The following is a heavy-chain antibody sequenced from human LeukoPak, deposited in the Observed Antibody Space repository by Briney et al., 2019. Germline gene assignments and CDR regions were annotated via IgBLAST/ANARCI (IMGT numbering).Heavy chain of an antibody. V-gene: IGHV3-66*01. J-gene: IGHJ4*02. D-gene: IGHD3-10*01. CDR1: GFTVSSNY. Sequence: PGGSLRLSCAASGFTVSSNYMTWVRQAPGKGLEWVSVIYTGGSTYYADSVKGRFTISRDNSKNTLYLQMNSLRAEDTAVYYCARSSRHGPGTYQYYFDYWGQGTLVTVSS. CDR2: IYTGGST. CDR3: ARSSRHGPGTYQYYFDY.